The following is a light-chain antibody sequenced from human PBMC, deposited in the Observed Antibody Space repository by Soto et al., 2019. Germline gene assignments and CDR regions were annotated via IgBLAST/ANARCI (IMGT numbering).Light chain of an antibody. CDR3: QQYDNWPWT. J-gene: IGKJ1*01. CDR1: QRISDT. CDR2: GAS. V-gene: IGKV3-15*01. Sequence: EIVMTQSPATLSVSPGGRATLSWRASQRISDTLAWYQQKPGQAPRLLIYGASTRAPGFPARFSGSGSGTDFTLTISSLQSEDFAVYYCQQYDNWPWTFGQGTKV.